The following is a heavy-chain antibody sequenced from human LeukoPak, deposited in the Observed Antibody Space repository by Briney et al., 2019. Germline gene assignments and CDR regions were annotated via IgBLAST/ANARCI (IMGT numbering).Heavy chain of an antibody. Sequence: ASVKVSCKASGYTFTSYGISWVRQAPGQGLEWMGWISAYNGNTNYAQKLQGRVTMTTDTSTSTAYMELRSLRSDDTAVYYCAGAPYYYDSSGYSHYYYYMDVWGKGTTVTISS. J-gene: IGHJ6*03. D-gene: IGHD3-22*01. CDR2: ISAYNGNT. CDR3: AGAPYYYDSSGYSHYYYYMDV. V-gene: IGHV1-18*01. CDR1: GYTFTSYG.